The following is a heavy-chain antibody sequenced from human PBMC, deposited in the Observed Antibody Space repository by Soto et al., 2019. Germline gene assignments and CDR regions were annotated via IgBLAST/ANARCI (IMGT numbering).Heavy chain of an antibody. V-gene: IGHV4-59*01. J-gene: IGHJ4*02. Sequence: SETLSLTCTVSGGSISSYYWSRIRQPPGKGLEWIGYIYYSGSTNYNPSLKSRVTISVDTSKNQFSLKLSSVTAADTAVYYCARGPCSGGSCYPRLYDYWGQGTLVTVSS. CDR1: GGSISSYY. CDR2: IYYSGST. CDR3: ARGPCSGGSCYPRLYDY. D-gene: IGHD2-15*01.